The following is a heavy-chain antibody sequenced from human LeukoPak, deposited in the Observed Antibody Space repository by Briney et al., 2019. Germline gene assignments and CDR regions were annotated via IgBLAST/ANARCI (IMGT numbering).Heavy chain of an antibody. CDR2: IKGDGSEK. Sequence: GGSLRLSCAASGFTISNLWMTWVRQAPGKGLECVANIKGDGSEKNYVDSVKGRFTISRDDAKNSLYLQMNSLRAEDTAVYYCARDRGLVVVQGMDVWGQGTTVTVSS. J-gene: IGHJ6*02. D-gene: IGHD2-2*01. CDR1: GFTISNLW. V-gene: IGHV3-7*01. CDR3: ARDRGLVVVQGMDV.